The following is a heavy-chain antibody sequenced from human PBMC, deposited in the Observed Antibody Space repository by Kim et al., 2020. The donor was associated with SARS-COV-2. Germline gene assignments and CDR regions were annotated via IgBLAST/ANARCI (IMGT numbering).Heavy chain of an antibody. CDR1: GFTFSSYS. CDR2: ISSSSSYI. V-gene: IGHV3-21*04. Sequence: GGSLRLSCAASGFTFSSYSMNWVRQAPGKGLEWVSSISSSSSYIYYADSVKGRFTISRDNAKNSLYLQMNSLRAEDTAVYYCARVLSSGRFPFDYWGQGTLVTVSS. J-gene: IGHJ4*02. D-gene: IGHD3-10*02. CDR3: ARVLSSGRFPFDY.